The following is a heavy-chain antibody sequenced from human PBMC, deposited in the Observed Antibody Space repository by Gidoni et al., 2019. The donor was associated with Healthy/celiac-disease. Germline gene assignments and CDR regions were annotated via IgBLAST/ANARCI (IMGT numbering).Heavy chain of an antibody. J-gene: IGHJ3*02. V-gene: IGHV3-66*02. CDR1: GFTVSSNY. CDR2: IYSGGST. CDR3: ARDLSEIPVFAI. D-gene: IGHD2-2*02. Sequence: EVQLVESGGGLVQPGGSLRLSCAASGFTVSSNYMSWVRQDPGKGLEWVSVIYSGGSTYYADSVKGRFTISRDNSKNTLYLQMNSLRAEDTAVYYCARDLSEIPVFAIWGQGTMVTVSS.